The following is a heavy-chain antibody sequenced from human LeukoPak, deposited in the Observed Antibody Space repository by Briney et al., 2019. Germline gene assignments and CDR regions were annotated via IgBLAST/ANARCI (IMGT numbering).Heavy chain of an antibody. J-gene: IGHJ6*03. D-gene: IGHD6-6*01. V-gene: IGHV1-46*01. CDR2: INPSGGST. CDR3: ARERSSSHGYYYYYMDV. Sequence: ASVKVSCKASGYTFTSYYMHWVRQAPGQGLEWMGIINPSGGSTSYAQKFQGRVTMNRDTSTSTVYMELSSLRSEDTAVYYCARERSSSHGYYYYYMDVWGKGTTVTVSS. CDR1: GYTFTSYY.